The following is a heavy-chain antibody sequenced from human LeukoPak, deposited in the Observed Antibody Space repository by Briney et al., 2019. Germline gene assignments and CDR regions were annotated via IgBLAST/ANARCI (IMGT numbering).Heavy chain of an antibody. CDR2: IYYSGTT. D-gene: IGHD6-13*01. Sequence: SETLSLTCTVSGGSISPLYWGWIRQPTGKGLEFIGYIYYSGTTNYNPSLRSRVTLSVDTSKNQFSLKLSSVTAADTAMYYCARDSAAAGTVRWFDPWGQGTLVTVSS. CDR1: GGSISPLY. J-gene: IGHJ5*02. CDR3: ARDSAAAGTVRWFDP. V-gene: IGHV4-59*11.